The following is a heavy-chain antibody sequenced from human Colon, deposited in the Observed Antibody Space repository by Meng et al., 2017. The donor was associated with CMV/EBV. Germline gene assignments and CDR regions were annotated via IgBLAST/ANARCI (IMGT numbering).Heavy chain of an antibody. CDR2: IRSFGNTI. D-gene: IGHD3-16*01. CDR1: GFTFSSFE. V-gene: IGHV3-48*03. Sequence: GESLKISCAASGFTFSSFEMSWVRQAPGKGLEWVSFIRSFGNTIFYADSVKGRFTISRDNAKNSLYLQMNSLRAEDTAVYYCTREGADLYGGGFDPWGQGTLVTVSS. CDR3: TREGADLYGGGFDP. J-gene: IGHJ4*03.